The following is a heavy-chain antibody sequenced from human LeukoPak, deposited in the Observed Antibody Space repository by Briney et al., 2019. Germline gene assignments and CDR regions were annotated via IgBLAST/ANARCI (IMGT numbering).Heavy chain of an antibody. CDR3: AREMDYYGSGSQEDIDAFDI. V-gene: IGHV3-7*01. J-gene: IGHJ3*02. CDR2: IKQDGSEK. D-gene: IGHD3-10*01. Sequence: PGGSLRLSCAASGFTFSSYWMSWVRQAPGKGLEWVANIKQDGSEKYYVDSVKGRFTISRDNAKNSLYLQMNSLRAEDTAVYYCAREMDYYGSGSQEDIDAFDIWGQGTMVTVSS. CDR1: GFTFSSYW.